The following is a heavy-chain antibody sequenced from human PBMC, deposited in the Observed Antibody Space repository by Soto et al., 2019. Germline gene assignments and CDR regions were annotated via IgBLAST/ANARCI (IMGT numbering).Heavy chain of an antibody. CDR1: GGTFISYA. CDR2: IIPIFGTA. Sequence: SVKVSFKASGGTFISYAISWVRQAPGQGLEWMGGIIPIFGTANYAQKFQGRVTITADESTSTAYMELSSLRSEDTAVYYCASYYYDSSGYYFDSWGQGTLVTVSS. CDR3: ASYYYDSSGYYFDS. D-gene: IGHD3-22*01. J-gene: IGHJ4*02. V-gene: IGHV1-69*13.